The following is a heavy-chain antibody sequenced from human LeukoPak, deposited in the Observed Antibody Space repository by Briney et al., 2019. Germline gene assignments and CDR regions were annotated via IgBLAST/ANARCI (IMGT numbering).Heavy chain of an antibody. CDR1: GGSISSSSYY. CDR2: IYYSGST. D-gene: IGHD6-6*01. J-gene: IGHJ4*02. CDR3: ARLRVSHAAARLMRGKGPFDY. Sequence: PSETLSLTCTVSGGSISSSSYYWGWIRQPPGKGLEWIGSIYYSGSTYYNPSLKSRVTISVDTSKNQFSLKLSSVTAADTAVYYCARLRVSHAAARLMRGKGPFDYWGQGTLVTVSS. V-gene: IGHV4-39*07.